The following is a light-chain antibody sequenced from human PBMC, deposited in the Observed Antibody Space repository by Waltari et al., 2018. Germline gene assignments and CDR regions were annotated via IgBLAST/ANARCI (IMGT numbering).Light chain of an antibody. V-gene: IGLV3-27*01. CDR3: YSAADYNLV. CDR2: KAT. J-gene: IGLJ2*01. CDR1: VLAKKY. Sequence: SYELTQPSSVSVSPGQTANITCPGHVLAKKYTRWFPQKPGQALVLVIYKATERPSGIPERYSGSSSGTTVTLIISGAQVEDEADYFCYSAADYNLVFGGGTKLTVL.